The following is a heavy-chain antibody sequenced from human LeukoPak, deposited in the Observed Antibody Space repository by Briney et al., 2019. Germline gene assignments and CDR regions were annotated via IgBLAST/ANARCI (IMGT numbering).Heavy chain of an antibody. CDR3: AKAPVWNYYYGLDV. V-gene: IGHV3-23*01. Sequence: GGSLRLSCAASGLTASHNVNNAMSWVRHAPGKGLEWVSGITTSGSTYCADSVKGRFTISRENSNNTLYLHMDSLRAEDTAVYYCAKAPVWNYYYGLDVWGQGTTVTVSS. D-gene: IGHD2-21*01. CDR1: GLTASHNVNNA. CDR2: ITTSGST. J-gene: IGHJ6*02.